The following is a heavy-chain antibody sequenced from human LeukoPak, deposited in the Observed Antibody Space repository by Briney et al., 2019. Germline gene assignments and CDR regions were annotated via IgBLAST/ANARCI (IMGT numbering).Heavy chain of an antibody. CDR3: ARDLAPYYYGMDV. J-gene: IGHJ6*02. CDR2: ISYDGSNK. V-gene: IGHV3-30-3*01. CDR1: GFTLSSYA. Sequence: PGGSLRLSCAASGFTLSSYAMHGVRQAPGKGLEWVAGISYDGSNKYYAASVKGRFTISRDNSKNTLYLQMNSLRAEDTAVYYCARDLAPYYYGMDVWGQGTTVTVSS.